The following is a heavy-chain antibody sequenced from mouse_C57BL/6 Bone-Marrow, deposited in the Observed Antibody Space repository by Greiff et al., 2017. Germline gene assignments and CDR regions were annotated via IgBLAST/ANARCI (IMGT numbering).Heavy chain of an antibody. CDR2: IDPENGDT. CDR1: GFNIKDDY. V-gene: IGHV14-4*01. D-gene: IGHD3-2*02. Sequence: EVQLQQSGAELVRPGASVKLSCTASGFNIKDDYMHWVKQSPEQGLEWIGWIDPENGDTEYASKFQGKATITADTSSNTAYLQLSSLTSEDTAVYYCTTAETAQATGYFDYWGQGTTLTVSS. CDR3: TTAETAQATGYFDY. J-gene: IGHJ2*01.